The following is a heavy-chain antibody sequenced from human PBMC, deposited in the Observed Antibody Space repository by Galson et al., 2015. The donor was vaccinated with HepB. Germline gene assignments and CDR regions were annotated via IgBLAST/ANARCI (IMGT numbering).Heavy chain of an antibody. CDR2: IKQDGSEK. Sequence: SLRLSCAASGFTFSSYWMSWVRQAPGKGLEWVANIKQDGSEKYYVDSVKGRFTISRDNAKNSLYLQMNSLRAEDTAVYYCARAIYSWVVAAFYWGQGTLVTVSS. V-gene: IGHV3-7*03. J-gene: IGHJ4*02. CDR3: ARAIYSWVVAAFY. CDR1: GFTFSSYW. D-gene: IGHD2-15*01.